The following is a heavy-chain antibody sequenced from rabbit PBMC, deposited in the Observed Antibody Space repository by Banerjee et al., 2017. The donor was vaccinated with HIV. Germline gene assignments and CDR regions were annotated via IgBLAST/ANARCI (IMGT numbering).Heavy chain of an antibody. CDR3: VRDTSSGWGAYYFNL. J-gene: IGHJ4*01. D-gene: IGHD4-1*01. Sequence: QEQLVESGGGLVQPGGSLKLSCKASGFDFSSYGVSWVRQAPGKGLEWIGYIDPVFGSTYYASWVNGRFTISSHNAQNTLYLQLNSLTAADTATYFCVRDTSSGWGAYYFNLWGPGTLVTVS. CDR2: IDPVFGST. CDR1: GFDFSSYG. V-gene: IGHV1S47*01.